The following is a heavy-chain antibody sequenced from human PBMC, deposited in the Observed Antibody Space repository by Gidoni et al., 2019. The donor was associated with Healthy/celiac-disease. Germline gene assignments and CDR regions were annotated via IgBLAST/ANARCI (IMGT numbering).Heavy chain of an antibody. CDR3: ASVETKSIVVVIQSYFDY. Sequence: QVQLVQSGAEVKKPGSSVKVSCKASGGTFSSYPTSWVRQAPGQGLEWMGGIIPIFGTANYAQKFQGRVTITADESTSTAYMELSSLRSEDTAVYYCASVETKSIVVVIQSYFDYWGQGTLVTVSS. CDR1: GGTFSSYP. D-gene: IGHD3-22*01. J-gene: IGHJ4*02. CDR2: IIPIFGTA. V-gene: IGHV1-69*01.